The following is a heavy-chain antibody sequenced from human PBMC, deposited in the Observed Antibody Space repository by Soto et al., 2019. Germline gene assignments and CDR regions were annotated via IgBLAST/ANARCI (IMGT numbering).Heavy chain of an antibody. D-gene: IGHD3-9*01. CDR3: ARGADILTGYYPFDY. J-gene: IGHJ4*02. CDR2: IRQDGSEK. V-gene: IGHV3-7*03. Sequence: GGSLRLSCAASGFTFSSYWMSWVRQAPGKGLEWVANIRQDGSEKYYVDSVKGRFTISRDNARNSLYLQMNSLRAEDTAVYYCARGADILTGYYPFDYWGQGTLVTVSS. CDR1: GFTFSSYW.